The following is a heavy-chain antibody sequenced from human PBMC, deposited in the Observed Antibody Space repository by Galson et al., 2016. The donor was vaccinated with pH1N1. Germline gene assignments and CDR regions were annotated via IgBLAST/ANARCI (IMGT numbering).Heavy chain of an antibody. Sequence: SLRLSCAASGFRFSDFEMNWVRQAPGKRPEWISYIGSGGSNIYYADSVQGRFAISRDHGRTSLSLQMNNLRAEDMAVEYCVRERANCGGGVCSKPLDYWGQGTLFTVSS. J-gene: IGHJ4*02. CDR1: GFRFSDFE. CDR3: VRERANCGGGVCSKPLDY. V-gene: IGHV3-48*03. D-gene: IGHD2-21*01. CDR2: IGSGGSNI.